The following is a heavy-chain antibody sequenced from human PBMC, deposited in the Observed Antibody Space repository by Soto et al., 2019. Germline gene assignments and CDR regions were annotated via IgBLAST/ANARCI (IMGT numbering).Heavy chain of an antibody. CDR1: GFAVDAYA. D-gene: IGHD2-15*01. V-gene: IGHV3-9*01. CDR3: TNDAGNCSGVDRFFDT. J-gene: IGHJ4*02. Sequence: PGGALRLSSEASGFAVDAYAMHWVRQAPGKGLEGGSGVNGNGDNVGDADSVTGRFTISRDNAKNGLYLQMNAMRPGDTAVYYCTNDAGNCSGVDRFFDTWGQGTLVTVSS. CDR2: VNGNGDNV.